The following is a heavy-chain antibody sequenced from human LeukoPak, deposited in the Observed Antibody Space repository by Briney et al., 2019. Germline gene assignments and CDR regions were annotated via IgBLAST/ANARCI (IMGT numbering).Heavy chain of an antibody. CDR2: ISYSGST. V-gene: IGHV4-59*01. CDR3: ASGGYCSSTSCYPNWFDP. D-gene: IGHD2-2*01. Sequence: SETLSLTCTVSGGSITSYYWSWIRQPPGKGLEWIGYISYSGSTNYNPSLKSRVTISIDTSKNQFSLKLTSVTAADTAVYYCASGGYCSSTSCYPNWFDPWGQGTLVTVSS. CDR1: GGSITSYY. J-gene: IGHJ5*02.